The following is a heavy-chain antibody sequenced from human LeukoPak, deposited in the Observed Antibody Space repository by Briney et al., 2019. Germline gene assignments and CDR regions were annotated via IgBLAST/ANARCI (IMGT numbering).Heavy chain of an antibody. Sequence: PSETLSLTCTVSGGSISSHYWSWIRQPPGKGLEWIAYLFDSVNTKDNPSLQSRLTQSADTSKNQFSLRLSSVTAADTAVYYCATIKRGSIFGYFDFWGQGIKVTVSS. V-gene: IGHV4-59*11. CDR3: ATIKRGSIFGYFDF. CDR1: GGSISSHY. CDR2: LFDSVNT. D-gene: IGHD5-18*01. J-gene: IGHJ4*02.